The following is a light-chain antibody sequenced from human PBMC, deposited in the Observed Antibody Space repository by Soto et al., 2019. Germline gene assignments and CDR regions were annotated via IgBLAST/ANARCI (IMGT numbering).Light chain of an antibody. J-gene: IGKJ2*01. CDR1: QSVSSY. CDR3: QQRSNWPLMYT. V-gene: IGKV3-11*01. Sequence: EIVLTQSPATLSLSPGERATLSCRASQSVSSYLAWYQQKPGQAPRLLIYDASNRATGIPARFSGSGSGTDXXXXXXXXXXXXXAVYYCQQRSNWPLMYTFGQGTKLEIK. CDR2: DAS.